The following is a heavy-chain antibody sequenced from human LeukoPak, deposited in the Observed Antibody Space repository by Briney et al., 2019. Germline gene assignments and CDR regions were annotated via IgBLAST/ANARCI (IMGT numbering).Heavy chain of an antibody. J-gene: IGHJ5*02. D-gene: IGHD3-10*01. CDR2: IYYSGST. Sequence: SETLSLTCTVSGGSISSYYWNWIRQPPGKGLEWIGSIYYSGSTYYNPSLKSRVTISVDTSKNQFSLKLSSVTAADTAVYYCARDSGTTGEVKFDPWGQGTLVTVSS. CDR3: ARDSGTTGEVKFDP. CDR1: GGSISSYY. V-gene: IGHV4-59*12.